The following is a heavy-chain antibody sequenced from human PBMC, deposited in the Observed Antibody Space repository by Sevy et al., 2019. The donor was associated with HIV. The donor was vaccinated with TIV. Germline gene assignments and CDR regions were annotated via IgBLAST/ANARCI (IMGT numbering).Heavy chain of an antibody. V-gene: IGHV4-34*01. D-gene: IGHD6-19*01. CDR1: GGSFSGYY. CDR3: ARVEWLANWFDP. J-gene: IGHJ5*02. Sequence: SETLSLTCAVYGGSFSGYYWSWIRQPPGKGLEWIGEINHSGSTNYNPSLKSRVTISVDTSKNQFSLKLGSVTAADTAVYYCARVEWLANWFDPWGQGTLVTVSS. CDR2: INHSGST.